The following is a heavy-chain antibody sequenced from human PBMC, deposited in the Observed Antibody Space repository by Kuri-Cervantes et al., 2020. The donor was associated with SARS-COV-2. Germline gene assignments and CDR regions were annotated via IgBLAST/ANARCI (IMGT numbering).Heavy chain of an antibody. V-gene: IGHV3-30-3*01. Sequence: GESLKISCAASGFTFGSYAMHWVRQAPGKGLEWVAVISYDGSNKYYADSVKGRFTISRDNSKNTLYLQMNSLRAEDTAVYYCARDRCGGDCYYFDYWGQGTLVTVSS. CDR3: ARDRCGGDCYYFDY. CDR2: ISYDGSNK. CDR1: GFTFGSYA. J-gene: IGHJ4*02. D-gene: IGHD2-21*01.